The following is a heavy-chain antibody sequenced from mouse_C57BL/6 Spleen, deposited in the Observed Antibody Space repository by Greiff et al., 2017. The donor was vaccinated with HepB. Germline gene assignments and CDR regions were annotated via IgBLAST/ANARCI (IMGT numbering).Heavy chain of an antibody. D-gene: IGHD1-1*01. J-gene: IGHJ4*01. CDR2: INPNYGTT. V-gene: IGHV1-39*01. CDR1: GYSFTDYN. CDR3: ARGDFYYGSSFSMDY. Sequence: VHVKQSGPELVKPGASVKISCKASGYSFTDYNMNWVKQSNGKSLEWIGVINPNYGTTSYNQKFKGKATLTVDQSSSTAYMQLNSLTSEDSAVYYCARGDFYYGSSFSMDYWGQGTSVTVSS.